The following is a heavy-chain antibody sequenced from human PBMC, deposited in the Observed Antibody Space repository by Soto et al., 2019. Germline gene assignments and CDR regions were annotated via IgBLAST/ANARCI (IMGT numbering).Heavy chain of an antibody. CDR2: IYYSENT. J-gene: IGHJ4*02. CDR3: ARDRAYYDSSGLYFDY. V-gene: IGHV4-59*01. CDR1: GVSISSYY. D-gene: IGHD3-22*01. Sequence: QVQLQESGPGLVKPSETLSLTCTVSGVSISSYYWSWIRQPPGKGLEWIGYIYYSENTNYNPSLKSRVTMSEDTSKNQFYLKLGSVNAADTAVYYCARDRAYYDSSGLYFDYWGQGTLVTVSS.